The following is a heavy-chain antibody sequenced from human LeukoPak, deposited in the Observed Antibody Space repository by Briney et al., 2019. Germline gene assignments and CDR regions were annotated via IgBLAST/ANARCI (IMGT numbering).Heavy chain of an antibody. CDR3: ARTDGNWFDP. CDR2: IYYSGST. J-gene: IGHJ5*02. CDR1: GGSISSYY. V-gene: IGHV4-59*01. Sequence: SETLSLTCTVSGGSISSYYWSWIRQPPGKGLEWIGYIYYSGSTNYNLSLKSRVTISVDTSKNQFSLKLSSVTAADTAVYYCARTDGNWFDPWGQGTLVTVSS.